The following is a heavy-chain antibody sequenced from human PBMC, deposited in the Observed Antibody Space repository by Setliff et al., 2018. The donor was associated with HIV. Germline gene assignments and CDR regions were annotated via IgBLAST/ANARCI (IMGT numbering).Heavy chain of an antibody. D-gene: IGHD3-16*01. CDR1: GYSLSSGFY. CDR3: ARRTIWGDAFDV. CDR2: IYHSGNT. J-gene: IGHJ3*01. Sequence: PSETLSLTCSVSGYSLSSGFYWGWIRQAPGKGLEWIANIYHSGNTYNNPYLKSRATMSLDTSKNQVSLRLTSVTAADTASYYCARRTIWGDAFDVWGQGTMVT. V-gene: IGHV4-38-2*01.